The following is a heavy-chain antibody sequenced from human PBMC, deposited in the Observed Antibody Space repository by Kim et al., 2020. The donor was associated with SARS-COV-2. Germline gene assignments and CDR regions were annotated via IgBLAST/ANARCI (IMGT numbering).Heavy chain of an antibody. V-gene: IGHV4-34*01. CDR3: ARARGRITIFRIYYYGMDV. J-gene: IGHJ6*02. D-gene: IGHD3-3*01. Sequence: RVTISVDTSKNQFSLKLSSVTAADTAVYYCARARGRITIFRIYYYGMDVWGQGTTVTVSS.